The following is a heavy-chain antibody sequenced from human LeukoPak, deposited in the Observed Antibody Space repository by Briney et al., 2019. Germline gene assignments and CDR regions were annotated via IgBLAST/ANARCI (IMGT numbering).Heavy chain of an antibody. D-gene: IGHD3-22*01. Sequence: SETLSLTCTVSGYSISSSYHWGWIRQPPGKGLEWIGIIYHSGSTYYNPSLKSRVTISVDTSKNQFSLKLRSVTAADTAVYYCARVVQSTDSSGFYLPEYFQHWGQGTLVTVSS. CDR1: GYSISSSYH. CDR2: IYHSGST. CDR3: ARVVQSTDSSGFYLPEYFQH. J-gene: IGHJ1*01. V-gene: IGHV4-38-2*02.